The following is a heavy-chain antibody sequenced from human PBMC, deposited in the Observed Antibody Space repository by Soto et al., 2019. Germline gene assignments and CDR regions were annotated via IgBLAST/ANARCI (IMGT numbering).Heavy chain of an antibody. D-gene: IGHD1-26*01. CDR2: IDWDDDK. CDR1: GFSLSTSGMC. J-gene: IGHJ6*02. V-gene: IGHV2-70*01. Sequence: SGPTLVNPTQTLTLTCTFSGFSLSTSGMCVSWIRQPPGKALEWLALIDWDDDKYYSTSLKARLTISKDTSKNQVVLTMTNMDPVDTATYYCARAWGGVSYGYYGMDVWGQGTTVTVSS. CDR3: ARAWGGVSYGYYGMDV.